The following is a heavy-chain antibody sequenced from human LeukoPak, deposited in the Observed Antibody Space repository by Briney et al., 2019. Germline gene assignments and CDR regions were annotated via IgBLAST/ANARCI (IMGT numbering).Heavy chain of an antibody. CDR1: GGTFSSYA. J-gene: IGHJ4*02. D-gene: IGHD6-13*01. CDR3: ARDAYSGYSRSWYQNYFDY. V-gene: IGHV1-69*13. Sequence: SVKVSCKASGGTFSSYAISWVRQAPGQGLEWMGGIIPIFGTANYAQKFQGRVTITADESPSTAYMELSSLRSEDTVVYYCARDAYSGYSRSWYQNYFDYWGQGTLVTVSS. CDR2: IIPIFGTA.